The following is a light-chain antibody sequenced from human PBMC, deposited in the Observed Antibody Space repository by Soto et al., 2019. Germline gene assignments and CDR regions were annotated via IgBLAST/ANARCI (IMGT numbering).Light chain of an antibody. J-gene: IGLJ1*01. CDR2: SND. CDR1: SSNIGSNT. CDR3: AAWDDSLNAFYV. Sequence: ALTQPPSGSGIPGQRGSISCSRSSSNIGSNTVTWYQHLPGTAPKLLIYSNDQRPSGVPDRFSGSKSGTSASLAISGLQSEDEADYYCAAWDDSLNAFYVFGTGTKVTVL. V-gene: IGLV1-44*01.